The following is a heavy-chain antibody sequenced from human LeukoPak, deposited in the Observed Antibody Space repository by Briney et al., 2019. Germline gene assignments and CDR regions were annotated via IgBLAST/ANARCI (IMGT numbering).Heavy chain of an antibody. CDR3: ARDRSGCYGCFDY. V-gene: IGHV3-74*01. J-gene: IGHJ4*02. D-gene: IGHD6-19*01. Sequence: PGGSLRLSCAASGFTFSTYWMHWVRQAPLKGLVWVSRINADGRTTDYADSVKDRVTISRDNAKNTLYLQMNSLRAEDTAVYHCARDRSGCYGCFDYWGQGTLVTVSS. CDR2: INADGRTT. CDR1: GFTFSTYW.